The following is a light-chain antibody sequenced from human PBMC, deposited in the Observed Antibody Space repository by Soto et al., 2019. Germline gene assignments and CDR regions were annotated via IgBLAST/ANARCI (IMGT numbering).Light chain of an antibody. CDR3: QQSFITPPLT. Sequence: DIQMTQSPSSLSASIGDRITITCRASQSISTYFNWYQQKPGKAPNLLIYGASTLQSGVPSRFSGRGSATDFTLTISSLQPEDFATYYCQQSFITPPLTFGGGTKVDIK. CDR2: GAS. V-gene: IGKV1-39*01. CDR1: QSISTY. J-gene: IGKJ4*01.